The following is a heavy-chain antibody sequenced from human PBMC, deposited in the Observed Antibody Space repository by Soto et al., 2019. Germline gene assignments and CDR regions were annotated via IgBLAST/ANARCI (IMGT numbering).Heavy chain of an antibody. CDR1: GGTFSSYA. V-gene: IGHV1-69*12. J-gene: IGHJ6*02. CDR3: ARSRYFDWSYYYYGMDV. CDR2: IIPIFGTA. D-gene: IGHD3-9*01. Sequence: QVQLVQSGAEVKKPGSSVKVSCKASGGTFSSYAISWVRQAPGQGLEWMGGIIPIFGTANYAQKFQGRITITADESTSTAYMELSSLRSEDTAVYYCARSRYFDWSYYYYGMDVWGQGTTVTVSS.